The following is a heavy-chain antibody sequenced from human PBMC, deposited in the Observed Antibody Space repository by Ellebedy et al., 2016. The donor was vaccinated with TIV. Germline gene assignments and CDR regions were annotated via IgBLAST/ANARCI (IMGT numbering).Heavy chain of an antibody. V-gene: IGHV3-21*01. CDR2: SSTSNYYI. CDR3: ARDLDYYYGMDV. Sequence: PGGSLRLSCAAPGFSSTSYSMNWVRQAPGQGLEWVSSSSTSNYYIYYANSVKGRFTFSRDNAKNSLYLQMNSLRAEDTAVYYCARDLDYYYGMDVWGQGTTVTVSS. CDR1: GFSSTSYS. J-gene: IGHJ6*02.